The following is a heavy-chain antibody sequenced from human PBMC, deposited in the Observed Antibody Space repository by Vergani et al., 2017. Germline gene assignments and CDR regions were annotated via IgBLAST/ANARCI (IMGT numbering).Heavy chain of an antibody. J-gene: IGHJ6*02. CDR2: ISPGASTV. D-gene: IGHD1-1*01. CDR1: GFKFSDLY. Sequence: LEESGGGSVKPGGSLRLFCAASGFKFSDLYMSWIRQAPGKGLEWVSHISPGASTVSYTDSVTGRFTVSRDNDNNSLTLDMTTLRVEDTAVYYCAKNPGISTTRHYYAMDVWGQGTTVTVSS. V-gene: IGHV3-11*04. CDR3: AKNPGISTTRHYYAMDV.